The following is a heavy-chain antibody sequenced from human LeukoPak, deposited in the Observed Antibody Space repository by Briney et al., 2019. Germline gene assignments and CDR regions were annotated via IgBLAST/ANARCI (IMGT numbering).Heavy chain of an antibody. Sequence: GGSLRLSCAASGFTFTDYWMTWVRQAPGKGLERVANINRDGSEKYYVDSVKGRFTISRDNAKNSLYLQMNSLRAEDTAVFYCARGRGVGVWGKGTTVTVSS. V-gene: IGHV3-7*01. CDR1: GFTFTDYW. D-gene: IGHD5-12*01. CDR3: ARGRGVGV. CDR2: INRDGSEK. J-gene: IGHJ6*04.